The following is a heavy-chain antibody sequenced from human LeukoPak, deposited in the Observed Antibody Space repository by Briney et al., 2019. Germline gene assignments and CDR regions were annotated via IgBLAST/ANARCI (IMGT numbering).Heavy chain of an antibody. CDR1: GYTFTGYY. V-gene: IGHV1-2*02. CDR2: INPNSGGT. D-gene: IGHD7-27*01. Sequence: ASVKVSCKASGYTFTGYYMHWVRQAAGQGLEWMGWINPNSGGTNYAQKFQGRVTMTRDTSISTAYMELSRLRSDDTAVYYCARGPPWGYYMDVWGKGTTVTVSS. J-gene: IGHJ6*03. CDR3: ARGPPWGYYMDV.